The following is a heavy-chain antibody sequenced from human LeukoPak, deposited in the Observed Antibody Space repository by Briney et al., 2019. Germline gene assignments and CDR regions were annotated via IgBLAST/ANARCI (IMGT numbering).Heavy chain of an antibody. J-gene: IGHJ3*02. CDR2: ISYDGSNK. Sequence: GGSLRLSCAASGFTFSSYAMHWVRQAPGKGLEWVAVISYDGSNKYYADSVRDRFTISRDNSKNTLYLQMNSLRAEDTAVYYCARERGLADAFDIWGQGTMVTVSS. V-gene: IGHV3-30*04. CDR3: ARERGLADAFDI. CDR1: GFTFSSYA. D-gene: IGHD2-15*01.